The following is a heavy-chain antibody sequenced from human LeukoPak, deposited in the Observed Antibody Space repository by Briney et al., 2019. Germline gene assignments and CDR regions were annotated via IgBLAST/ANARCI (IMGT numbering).Heavy chain of an antibody. D-gene: IGHD4-17*01. CDR2: INHSGYT. CDR1: GVSFDDYY. Sequence: SETLSLTCAVSGVSFDDYYWAWVRQTPGKGLEWIGEINHSGYTNDSPSLKSRVTLSIDTSREQFSLNLRSVTVADAGTYYCTRMTTGHDYWGQGTLVTVSS. J-gene: IGHJ4*02. V-gene: IGHV4-34*01. CDR3: TRMTTGHDY.